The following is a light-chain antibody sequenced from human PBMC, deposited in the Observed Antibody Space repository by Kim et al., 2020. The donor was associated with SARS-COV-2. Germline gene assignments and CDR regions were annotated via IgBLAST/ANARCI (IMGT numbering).Light chain of an antibody. CDR3: ATWDNSLNGLV. CDR1: NSNIGKKY. V-gene: IGLV1-51*01. J-gene: IGLJ2*01. Sequence: GQKVTISCSGRNSNIGKKYVSWYQQLPGTAPKLLIYDNDKRHSGIPDRFSGSKSGTSATLDITGLQTGDEADYYCATWDNSLNGLVFGGGTQLTVL. CDR2: DND.